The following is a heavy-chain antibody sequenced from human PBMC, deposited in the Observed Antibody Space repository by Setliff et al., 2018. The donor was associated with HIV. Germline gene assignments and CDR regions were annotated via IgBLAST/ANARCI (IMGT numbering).Heavy chain of an antibody. Sequence: PSETLSLTCTVSGPSINIHYWSWIRQSPGKAFEWIGYIYSTGSTNYNPSLQSRVTISMVASRNQFPLKVTSVTAADTAVYYCAKGAGFYGDYTFDHWGQGRQVTVSS. CDR2: IYSTGST. CDR1: GPSINIHY. J-gene: IGHJ4*02. D-gene: IGHD4-17*01. V-gene: IGHV4-59*11. CDR3: AKGAGFYGDYTFDH.